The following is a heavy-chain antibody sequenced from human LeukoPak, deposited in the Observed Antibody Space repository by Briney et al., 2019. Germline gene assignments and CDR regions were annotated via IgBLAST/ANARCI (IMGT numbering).Heavy chain of an antibody. CDR3: ARDHGDGDQLGGYFDY. J-gene: IGHJ4*02. D-gene: IGHD4-17*01. Sequence: PSETLSLTCAVSGGSISSGGYSWSWIRQPPGKGLEWIGYIYYSGSTYYNPSLKSRVTISVDTSKNQFSLKLSSVTAADTAVYYCARDHGDGDQLGGYFDYWGQGTLVTVCS. CDR1: GGSISSGGYS. CDR2: IYYSGST. V-gene: IGHV4-30-4*07.